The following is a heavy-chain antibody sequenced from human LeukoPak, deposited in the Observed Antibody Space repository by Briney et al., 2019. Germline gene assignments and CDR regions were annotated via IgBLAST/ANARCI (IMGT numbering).Heavy chain of an antibody. D-gene: IGHD3-22*01. CDR2: INNSGGST. Sequence: GGSLRLSCAASGFTFSNYAMTWVRQAPGKGLEWVLAINNSGGSTSYADSVKGRFTISRDNSKNALYLQMNSLRAEDTALYYCAKGISAYYYDSSGDNWFDPWGQGTLVTVSS. J-gene: IGHJ5*02. CDR3: AKGISAYYYDSSGDNWFDP. V-gene: IGHV3-23*01. CDR1: GFTFSNYA.